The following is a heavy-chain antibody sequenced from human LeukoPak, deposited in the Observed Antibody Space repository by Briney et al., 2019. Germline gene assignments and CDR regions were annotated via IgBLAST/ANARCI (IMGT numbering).Heavy chain of an antibody. CDR1: GFTFSSYA. D-gene: IGHD6-19*01. CDR2: ISYDGSIN. Sequence: GGSLRLSCAASGFTFSSYAMHWVRQAPGKGLEWVALISYDGSINDYADSVKGRFTISRDNSKNTLYLQMNSLRAEDTAVYYCAKAPSSSGWIPFDYWGQGTLVTVSS. CDR3: AKAPSSSGWIPFDY. J-gene: IGHJ4*02. V-gene: IGHV3-30*04.